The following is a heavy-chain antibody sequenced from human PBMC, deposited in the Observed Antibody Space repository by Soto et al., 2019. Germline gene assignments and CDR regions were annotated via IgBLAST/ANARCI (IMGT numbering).Heavy chain of an antibody. CDR1: GFSLTTSGVG. CDR2: IYWDDEK. D-gene: IGHD3-10*01. J-gene: IGHJ4*02. CDR3: AHRTYYTSGRQFDY. V-gene: IGHV2-5*02. Sequence: QITLKESGPTLVKPTQTLTLTCTFSGFSLTTSGVGVGWIRQPPGKALEWLAVIYWDDEKSYSPSLKSRLAVTNETSKSQVVLTMTNLDPVDTATYYCAHRTYYTSGRQFDYWGQGTLVTVSS.